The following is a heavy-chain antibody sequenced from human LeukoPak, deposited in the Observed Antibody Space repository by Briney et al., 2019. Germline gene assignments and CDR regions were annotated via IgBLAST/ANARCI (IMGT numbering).Heavy chain of an antibody. CDR2: IYSGGST. CDR3: AKGGGGCTNGVCYYYYYYYMDV. J-gene: IGHJ6*03. V-gene: IGHV3-66*01. Sequence: PGGSLRLSCAASGFTVSSNYMSWVRQAPGKGLEWVSVIYSGGSTYYADSVKGRFTISRDNSKNTLYLQMNSLRAEDTAVYYCAKGGGGCTNGVCYYYYYYYMDVWGKGTTVTVSS. CDR1: GFTVSSNY. D-gene: IGHD2-8*01.